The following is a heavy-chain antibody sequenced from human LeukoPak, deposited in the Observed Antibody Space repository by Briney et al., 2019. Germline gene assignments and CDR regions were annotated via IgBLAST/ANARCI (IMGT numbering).Heavy chain of an antibody. D-gene: IGHD6-19*01. CDR3: AKMRGYSGGWEHFDY. CDR2: ISGSGGST. CDR1: GFTFSSYA. J-gene: IGHJ4*02. V-gene: IGHV3-23*01. Sequence: QTGGSLRLSCAAFGFTFSSYAMSWVRQAPGKGLEWVSAISGSGGSTYYADSVKGRFTISRDNSKNTLYLQMNSLRAEDTAVYYCAKMRGYSGGWEHFDYWGQGTLVTVSS.